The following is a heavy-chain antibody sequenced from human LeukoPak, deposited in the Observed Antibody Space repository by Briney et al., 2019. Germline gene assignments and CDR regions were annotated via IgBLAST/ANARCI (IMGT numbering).Heavy chain of an antibody. V-gene: IGHV1-3*03. J-gene: IGHJ4*02. D-gene: IGHD4-17*01. CDR2: INAGNGNT. Sequence: ASVKVSCKASGYTFTSYAMHWVRQAPGQRLEWMGWINAGNGNTKYSQEFQGRVTITRDTSASTAYMELSGLRSEDMAVYYCARVRDYGDYYFDYWGQGTLVTVSS. CDR3: ARVRDYGDYYFDY. CDR1: GYTFTSYA.